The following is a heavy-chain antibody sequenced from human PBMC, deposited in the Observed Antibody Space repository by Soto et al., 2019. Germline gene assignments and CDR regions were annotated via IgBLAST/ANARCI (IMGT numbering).Heavy chain of an antibody. V-gene: IGHV4-39*01. CDR2: IYYRGNA. Sequence: QRELQESGPGLVKLSETLSRTCSVSDDSINSDKYYWGWIRQPPGKGLEWIGSIYYRGNAYYNPSLQTRVTISLDKSKSQCSLKLNSVTAADSAVYFCARLAGLATISYYFDFWGPGALVTVSS. CDR3: ARLAGLATISYYFDF. J-gene: IGHJ4*02. CDR1: DDSINSDKYY. D-gene: IGHD3-3*01.